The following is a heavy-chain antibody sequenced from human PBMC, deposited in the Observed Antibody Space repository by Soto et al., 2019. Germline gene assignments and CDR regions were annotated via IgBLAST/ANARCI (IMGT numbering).Heavy chain of an antibody. V-gene: IGHV3-23*01. J-gene: IGHJ6*02. Sequence: EVQLLESGGGLVQPGGSLRLSCAASGFTFSSYAMSWVRQAPGKGLEWVSAISGSGGSTYYADSVKGRFTISRDNSKNTLYLQMNSLRAEDTAVYYCAKEGPNRYYDFWSGYYTAYYGMDVWGQGTTVTVSS. CDR1: GFTFSSYA. CDR2: ISGSGGST. D-gene: IGHD3-3*01. CDR3: AKEGPNRYYDFWSGYYTAYYGMDV.